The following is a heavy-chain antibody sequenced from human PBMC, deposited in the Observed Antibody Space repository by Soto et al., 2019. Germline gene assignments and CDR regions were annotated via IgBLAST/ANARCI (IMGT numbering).Heavy chain of an antibody. J-gene: IGHJ3*02. CDR1: GFSFSTYE. CDR2: ISKNGIDI. CDR3: APRKSGSFNLGAFDI. D-gene: IGHD3-10*01. V-gene: IGHV3-48*03. Sequence: PGGSLRLSCAASGFSFSTYEMNWVRQAPGKGLEWVSYISKNGIDIYYADSVKGRFTISRDNANNSLFLQMNSLRAEDTAVYYCAPRKSGSFNLGAFDIWGQGTTVTVSS.